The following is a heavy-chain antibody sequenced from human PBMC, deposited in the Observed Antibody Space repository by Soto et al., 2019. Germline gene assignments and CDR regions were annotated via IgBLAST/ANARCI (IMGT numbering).Heavy chain of an antibody. D-gene: IGHD2-15*01. CDR1: GGTFSSYT. CDR2: IIPILGIA. V-gene: IGHV1-69*08. J-gene: IGHJ3*02. CDR3: ARDIVVVVGSKDDAFDI. Sequence: QVQLVQSGAEVKKPGSSVKVSCKASGGTFSSYTISWVRQAPGQGLEWMGRIIPILGIANYAQKFQGRVTITADKSTSTAYMELRSLRSEDRAVYYCARDIVVVVGSKDDAFDIWGQGTMVTVSS.